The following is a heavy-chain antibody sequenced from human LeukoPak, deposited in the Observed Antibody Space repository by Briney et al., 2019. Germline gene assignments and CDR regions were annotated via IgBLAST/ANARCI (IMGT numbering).Heavy chain of an antibody. D-gene: IGHD1-26*01. Sequence: SETLSLTCTVSGGSISSSSYYWGWIRQPPGKGLEWIGSIYYSGSTYYNPSLKSRVTMSVDTSNHHFSVRLSSVTAADTAVYYCARDSGSERGLFGYWGQGTLVTVSS. CDR2: IYYSGST. J-gene: IGHJ4*02. V-gene: IGHV4-39*02. CDR3: ARDSGSERGLFGY. CDR1: GGSISSSSYY.